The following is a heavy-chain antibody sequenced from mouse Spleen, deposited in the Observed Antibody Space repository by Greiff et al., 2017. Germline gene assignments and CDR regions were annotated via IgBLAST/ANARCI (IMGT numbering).Heavy chain of an antibody. D-gene: IGHD4-1*01. V-gene: IGHV5-17*02. J-gene: IGHJ4*01. Sequence: EVQLQQSGGGLVQPGGSRKLSCAASGFTFSSFGMHWVRQAPEKGLEWVAYICSGSSTIYYADTVKGRFTISRDNPTNTLFLQMTSLKSEDTAMYYSARAGDSYAIDYWGQGTPVTVSS. CDR3: ARAGDSYAIDY. CDR1: GFTFSSFG. CDR2: ICSGSSTI.